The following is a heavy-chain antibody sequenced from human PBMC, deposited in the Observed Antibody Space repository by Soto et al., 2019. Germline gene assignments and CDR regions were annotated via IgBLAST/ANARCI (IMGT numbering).Heavy chain of an antibody. V-gene: IGHV3-48*03. Sequence: GGSLRLSCAASQFTFSAYDMNWVRQAPGKGLEWVSYISSSGNTIHYADSVKGRFTISRDNAKNSLFLQMNSVRAEDTAVYYCARESEDLTSNFDYWGQGTLVTVSS. CDR3: ARESEDLTSNFDY. CDR2: ISSSGNTI. J-gene: IGHJ4*02. CDR1: QFTFSAYD.